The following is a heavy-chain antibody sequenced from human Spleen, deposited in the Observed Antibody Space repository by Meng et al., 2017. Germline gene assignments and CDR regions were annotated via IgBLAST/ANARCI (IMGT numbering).Heavy chain of an antibody. CDR3: ASGGAFYSSDWYYFDN. J-gene: IGHJ4*02. CDR2: ISYDGGSK. D-gene: IGHD6-19*01. V-gene: IGHV3-30*01. CDR1: GFTFSSYA. Sequence: GESLKISCAASGFTFSSYAMHWVRQAPGKGLEWVAVISYDGGSKHYADSVKGRLTISRDNPKNTLYLQMNSLRAEDTAVYFCASGGAFYSSDWYYFDNWGQGTLVTVSS.